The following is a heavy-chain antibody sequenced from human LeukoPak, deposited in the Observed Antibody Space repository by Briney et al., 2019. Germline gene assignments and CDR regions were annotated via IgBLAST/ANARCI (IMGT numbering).Heavy chain of an antibody. V-gene: IGHV3-11*06. CDR1: GFIFSDYY. Sequence: GGSLRLSCEASGFIFSDYYMSWTRQAPGKGLEWVSYISASSGYTKYADSVKGRFTISRDNAKTSVYLQMNSLRADDTAVYYCARDWSPNWFDPWGQGTPVTVSS. CDR3: ARDWSPNWFDP. J-gene: IGHJ5*02. CDR2: ISASSGYT.